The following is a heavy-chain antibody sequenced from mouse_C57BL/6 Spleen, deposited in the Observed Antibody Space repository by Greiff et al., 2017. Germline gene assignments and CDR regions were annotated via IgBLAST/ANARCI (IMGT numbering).Heavy chain of an antibody. D-gene: IGHD1-1*01. Sequence: QVQLQQSGAELVKPGASVQISCKASGSAFSSYWMNWVKQRPGKGLEWIGQIYPGDGDTNYNGKFKGKATLTADKSSSTAYMQLSSLTSEDSAVYFCARAGGITTVVGDPWFAYWGQGTLVTVSA. V-gene: IGHV1-80*01. CDR3: ARAGGITTVVGDPWFAY. CDR1: GSAFSSYW. CDR2: IYPGDGDT. J-gene: IGHJ3*01.